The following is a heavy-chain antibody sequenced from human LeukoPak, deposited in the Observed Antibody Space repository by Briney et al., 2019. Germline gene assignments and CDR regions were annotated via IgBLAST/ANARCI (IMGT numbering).Heavy chain of an antibody. J-gene: IGHJ3*01. CDR2: IRHDGHT. Sequence: SETLSLTRTVSGYFSTAYYWGWIRQPPGKGLDWIASIRHDGHTYYNPSLKSQVTISIDMSRNQFSLKLTSLTATDTAVYYCARQVATKGEWAFDVWGQGTMVTVSS. CDR1: GYFSTAYY. CDR3: ARQVATKGEWAFDV. V-gene: IGHV4-38-2*02. D-gene: IGHD5-12*01.